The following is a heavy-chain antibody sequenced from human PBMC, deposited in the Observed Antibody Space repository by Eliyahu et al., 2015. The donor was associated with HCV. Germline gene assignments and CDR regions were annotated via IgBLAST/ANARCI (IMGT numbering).Heavy chain of an antibody. CDR2: ISGSGGST. CDR1: GFTFSSYA. Sequence: EVQLLESGGGLVQPGGSLRLSCAASGFTFSSYAMSWVRQAPGKGLEWVSAISGSGGSTYYADSVKGRFTISRDNSKNTLYLQMNSLRAEDTAVYYCARNPGDWWELIDYWGQGTLVTVSS. V-gene: IGHV3-23*01. J-gene: IGHJ4*02. D-gene: IGHD1-26*01. CDR3: ARNPGDWWELIDY.